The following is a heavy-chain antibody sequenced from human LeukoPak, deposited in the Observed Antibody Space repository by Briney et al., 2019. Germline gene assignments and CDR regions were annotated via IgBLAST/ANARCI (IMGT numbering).Heavy chain of an antibody. CDR2: IRYDGSNK. V-gene: IGHV3-30*02. CDR3: ARILDSAWGELGY. Sequence: GGSLRLSCATSGVTFSTYGMHWVRQAPGKGLEWVAFIRYDGSNKYYADSVKGRFTISRDNSKNTLYLQMNSLRAEDTAVYYCARILDSAWGELGYWGQGTLVIVSS. CDR1: GVTFSTYG. J-gene: IGHJ4*02. D-gene: IGHD6-19*01.